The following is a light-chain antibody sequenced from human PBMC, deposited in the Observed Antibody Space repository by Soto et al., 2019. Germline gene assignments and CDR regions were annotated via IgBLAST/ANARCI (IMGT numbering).Light chain of an antibody. Sequence: DIQMTQSPSSLSASVGDRVTITCRASQDISNYLVWYQQKPGKVPKVLIYAASTLQSGVPSRLSGSGSGTDFTLTISSLQPEDVAIYHCQKFNSAPLTFGGGTKVEIK. CDR3: QKFNSAPLT. CDR1: QDISNY. V-gene: IGKV1-27*01. CDR2: AAS. J-gene: IGKJ4*01.